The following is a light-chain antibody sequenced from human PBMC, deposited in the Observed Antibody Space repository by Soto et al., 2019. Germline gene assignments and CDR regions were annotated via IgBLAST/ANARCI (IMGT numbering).Light chain of an antibody. V-gene: IGKV3-20*01. J-gene: IGKJ4*01. CDR3: QRYGSSPLT. CDR1: QSVSSNY. Sequence: EIVLTQSPGTLSLSPGERATLSCRASQSVSSNYLAWYKQKPGQAPRLLIYDASSRATGIPDRFSGSGSGTDFTLTIRRLEPEDFAVYYCQRYGSSPLTFGGGTKVEIK. CDR2: DAS.